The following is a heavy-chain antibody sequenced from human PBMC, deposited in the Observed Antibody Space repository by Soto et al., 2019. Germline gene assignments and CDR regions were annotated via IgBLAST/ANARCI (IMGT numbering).Heavy chain of an antibody. CDR1: GFTFSSYG. CDR2: ISYDGSNK. CDR3: AKSQNYGSGSYLQSLLQYYFDY. Sequence: QVQLVESGGGVVQPGRSLRLSCAASGFTFSSYGMHWVRQAPGKGLEWVAVISYDGSNKYYADSVKGRFTISRDNSKNTLYLQMNSLRAEDTAVYYCAKSQNYGSGSYLQSLLQYYFDYWGQGTLVTVSS. D-gene: IGHD3-10*01. J-gene: IGHJ4*02. V-gene: IGHV3-30*18.